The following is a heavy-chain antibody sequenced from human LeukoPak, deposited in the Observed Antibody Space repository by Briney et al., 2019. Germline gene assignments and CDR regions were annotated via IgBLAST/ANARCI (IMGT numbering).Heavy chain of an antibody. CDR3: ARDGIGFDY. V-gene: IGHV3-30-3*01. Sequence: PGGSLRLSCAASGFTFSSYAMSWVRQAPGKGLEWVAVISYDGSNKYYADSVKGRFTISRDNSKNTLYLQMNSLRAEDTAVYYCARDGIGFDYWGQGTLVTVSS. CDR2: ISYDGSNK. D-gene: IGHD1-26*01. CDR1: GFTFSSYA. J-gene: IGHJ4*02.